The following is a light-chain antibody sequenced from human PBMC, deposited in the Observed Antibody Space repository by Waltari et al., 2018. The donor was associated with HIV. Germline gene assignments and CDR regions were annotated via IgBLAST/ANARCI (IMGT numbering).Light chain of an antibody. CDR2: EDN. V-gene: IGLV6-57*04. J-gene: IGLJ2*01. Sequence: NFMLTQPHSVSESPGKTVTISCTRSSGSIASNYVQWYQQRPGSAPTTVIDEDNQRPSGVPSRFSGSIDSPSNSASLTIAGLKTEDEADYYCQSYDSSNHVVFGGGTKLTVL. CDR1: SGSIASNY. CDR3: QSYDSSNHVV.